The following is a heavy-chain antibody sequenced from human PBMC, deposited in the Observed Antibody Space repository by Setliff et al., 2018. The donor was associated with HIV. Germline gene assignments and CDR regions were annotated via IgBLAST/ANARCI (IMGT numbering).Heavy chain of an antibody. D-gene: IGHD6-19*01. CDR3: ARDSIAVAGIGHYFDY. CDR1: GGSMYSYY. J-gene: IGHJ4*02. V-gene: IGHV4-4*07. Sequence: SETLSLTCTVSGGSMYSYYWSWIRQPAGKGLEWIGRMYASGGTNYNPSLQSRVTMSLDTSKNQFSLKLSSVTAADTAVYYCARDSIAVAGIGHYFDYWGRGTLVTVSS. CDR2: MYASGGT.